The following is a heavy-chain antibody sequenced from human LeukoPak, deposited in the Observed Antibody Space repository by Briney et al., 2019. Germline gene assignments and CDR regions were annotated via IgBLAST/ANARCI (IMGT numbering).Heavy chain of an antibody. V-gene: IGHV6-1*01. CDR2: TYYRSKWYN. Sequence: SQTLSLTCAISGDSVSSISVAWNWIRQSPSRGLEWLGRTYYRSKWYNEYAVSVRGRININPDPSKNQFSLQLNSVTPEDTAVYYCALARSEYHYGMDVWGQGATVTVSS. CDR1: GDSVSSISVA. CDR3: ALARSEYHYGMDV. J-gene: IGHJ6*02.